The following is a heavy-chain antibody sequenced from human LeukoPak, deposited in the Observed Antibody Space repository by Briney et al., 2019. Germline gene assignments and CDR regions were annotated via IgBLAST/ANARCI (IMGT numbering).Heavy chain of an antibody. V-gene: IGHV4-31*03. J-gene: IGHJ4*02. CDR3: ARTAGWSYGFDY. CDR1: GGSISTGGYY. Sequence: PSETLSLTCTVSGGSISTGGYYWTWIRRHPGKGLEWIGCIYNSGATYYNPSLESRVTISGDTSKNQFSLKLNSVTAADTAVYYCARTAGWSYGFDYWGQGTLVTVSS. D-gene: IGHD5-18*01. CDR2: IYNSGAT.